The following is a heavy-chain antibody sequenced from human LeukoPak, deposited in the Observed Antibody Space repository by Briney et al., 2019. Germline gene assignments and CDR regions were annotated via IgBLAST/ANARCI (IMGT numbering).Heavy chain of an antibody. CDR2: FYYTGTT. CDR1: GGSISSYY. V-gene: IGHV4-59*01. Sequence: SETLSLTCTVSGGSISSYYYTWIRQPPGKGLEWIGYFYYTGTTNYNPSLKSRVTISVDTSKNQFYLRLRSVTAADTAVYYCARDYYGSGSYYDWGQGTLVTVSS. J-gene: IGHJ4*02. D-gene: IGHD3-10*01. CDR3: ARDYYGSGSYYD.